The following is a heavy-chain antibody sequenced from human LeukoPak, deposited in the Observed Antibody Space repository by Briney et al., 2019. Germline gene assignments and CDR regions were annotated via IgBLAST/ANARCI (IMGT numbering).Heavy chain of an antibody. V-gene: IGHV4-34*01. J-gene: IGHJ4*02. CDR3: ARRGTAMAKNFDY. CDR1: GGSFSGYY. D-gene: IGHD5-18*01. CDR2: INHSGST. Sequence: SETLSHTCAVYGGSFSGYYWSWIRQPPGKGLEWIGEINHSGSTNYNPSLKSRVTISVDTSKNQFSLKLSSVTAADTAVYYCARRGTAMAKNFDYWGQGTLVTVSS.